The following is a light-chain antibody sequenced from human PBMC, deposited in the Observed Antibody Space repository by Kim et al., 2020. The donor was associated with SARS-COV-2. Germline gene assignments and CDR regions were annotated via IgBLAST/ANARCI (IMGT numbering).Light chain of an antibody. CDR3: QQYGHSPYT. CDR1: QTLTSNS. V-gene: IGKV3-20*01. Sequence: LSPGERATLFCRASQTLTSNSLAWYEQKRGQPPRLLIYGASNRATGIPDRFSGSGSGTDFTLTITRLEPEDFAVYFCQQYGHSPYTFGQGTKLEI. CDR2: GAS. J-gene: IGKJ2*01.